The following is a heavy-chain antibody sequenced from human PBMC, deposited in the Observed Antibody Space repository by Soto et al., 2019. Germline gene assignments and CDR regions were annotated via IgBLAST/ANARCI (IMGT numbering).Heavy chain of an antibody. D-gene: IGHD2-21*02. V-gene: IGHV1-58*01. CDR3: GADRYCGGDCYSWNAFDI. J-gene: IGHJ3*02. CDR2: IVVGSGNT. CDR1: GFTFTSSA. Sequence: ASVKVSCKASGFTFTSSAVQWVRQARGQRLEWIGWIVVGSGNTNYAQKFQERVTITRDMSTSTAYRELSSLRSEDAAVYYCGADRYCGGDCYSWNAFDIWGKGTMVTVSS.